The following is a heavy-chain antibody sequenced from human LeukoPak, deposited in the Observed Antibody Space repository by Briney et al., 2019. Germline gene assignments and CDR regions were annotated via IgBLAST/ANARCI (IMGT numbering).Heavy chain of an antibody. V-gene: IGHV4-34*01. Sequence: SETLSLTCAVYDGSFSDYYWSWIRQPPGKGLEWIGESRSGGGTNYNPSLKSRVTISVDTSKNQFSLKLSSVTAADTAVYYCARGMSTDADYWGQGTLVTVSS. J-gene: IGHJ4*02. CDR2: SRSGGGT. CDR3: ARGMSTDADY. CDR1: DGSFSDYY. D-gene: IGHD2-8*02.